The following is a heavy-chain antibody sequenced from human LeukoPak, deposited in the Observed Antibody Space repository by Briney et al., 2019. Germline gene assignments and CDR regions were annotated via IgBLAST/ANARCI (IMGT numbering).Heavy chain of an antibody. J-gene: IGHJ4*02. Sequence: GGSLRLSCAASGFTFCSYGMHWVRQAPGKGLEWVAVISYDGSNKYYADSVKGRFTISRDNSKNTLYLQMNSLRAEDTAVYYCAKDSGGYTYVFDYWGQGTLVTVSS. V-gene: IGHV3-30*18. CDR2: ISYDGSNK. CDR3: AKDSGGYTYVFDY. D-gene: IGHD5-18*01. CDR1: GFTFCSYG.